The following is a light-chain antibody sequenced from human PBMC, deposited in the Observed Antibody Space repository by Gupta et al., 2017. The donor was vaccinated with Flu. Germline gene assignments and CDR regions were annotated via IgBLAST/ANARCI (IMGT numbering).Light chain of an antibody. Sequence: VTTSCPGSSSNIGSNTVNWYQQVPGTAPNLLIYGNNKRHAGGPDRVSGSKSGTSAALAISGLQAEDEADYYCAAWEDSRNGHYVFGTGTKVTVL. CDR2: GNN. CDR1: SSNIGSNT. CDR3: AAWEDSRNGHYV. J-gene: IGLJ1*01. V-gene: IGLV1-44*01.